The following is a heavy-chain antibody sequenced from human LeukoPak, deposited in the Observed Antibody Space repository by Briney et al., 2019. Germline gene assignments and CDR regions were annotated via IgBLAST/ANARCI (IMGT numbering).Heavy chain of an antibody. CDR2: IYYSGST. CDR1: GGSISSGGYY. J-gene: IGHJ4*02. V-gene: IGHV4-61*08. D-gene: IGHD6-19*01. CDR3: ASSGYSSGWYKVGY. Sequence: SETLSLTCTVSGGSISSGGYYWSWIRQPPGKGLEWIGYIYYSGSTNYNPSLKSRVTISVDTSKNQFSLKLSSVTAADTAVYYCASSGYSSGWYKVGYWGQGTLVTVSS.